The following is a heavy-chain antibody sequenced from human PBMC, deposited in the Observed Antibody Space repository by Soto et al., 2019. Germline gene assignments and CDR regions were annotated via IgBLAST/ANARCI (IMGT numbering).Heavy chain of an antibody. CDR1: GYTFTSYG. V-gene: IGHV1-18*01. CDR2: ISVCNGNT. J-gene: IGHJ3*02. D-gene: IGHD3-22*01. CDR3: VRRYYDSSGYSSAFDI. Sequence: ASVKVSCKASGYTFTSYGISWVRQAPGQGLEWIGWISVCNGNTNYAQKLQERVTMTRDMSTSTAYMELSSLRSEDTAVYYCVRRYYDSSGYSSAFDIWGQGTMVTVSS.